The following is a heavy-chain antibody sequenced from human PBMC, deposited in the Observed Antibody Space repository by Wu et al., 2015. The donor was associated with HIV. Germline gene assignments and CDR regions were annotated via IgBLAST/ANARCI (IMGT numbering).Heavy chain of an antibody. Sequence: QVQLVQSGGEVKKPGASVKVSCEASGYSFVRYSLNWVRQAPGQGLEWMGWIGVSNGNTIYAQKFQGRVIMTTDKPTSTVYMELKSLTSDDTAIYYCVRKNGYSGYYPFDLWGQGTLVTVSS. CDR3: VRKNGYSGYYPFDL. CDR2: IGVSNGNT. CDR1: GYSFVRYS. J-gene: IGHJ4*02. V-gene: IGHV1-18*01. D-gene: IGHD5-12*01.